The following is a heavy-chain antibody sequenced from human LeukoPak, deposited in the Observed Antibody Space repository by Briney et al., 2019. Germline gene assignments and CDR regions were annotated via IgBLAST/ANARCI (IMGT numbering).Heavy chain of an antibody. CDR2: ISGSGANT. D-gene: IGHD5-18*01. Sequence: SGGSLRLSCAASGFTFSNYVMHWVRQAPGKGLEWVSLISGSGANTYYADPVKGRFTISRDNSKNTVYLQMNSLRAEDTAVYYCAKGSGYSNGDAIDYWGQGTLVTVSS. CDR3: AKGSGYSNGDAIDY. CDR1: GFTFSNYV. V-gene: IGHV3-23*01. J-gene: IGHJ4*02.